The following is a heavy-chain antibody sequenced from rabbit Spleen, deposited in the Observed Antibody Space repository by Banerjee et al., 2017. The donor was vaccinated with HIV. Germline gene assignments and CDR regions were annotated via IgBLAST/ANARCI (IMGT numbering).Heavy chain of an antibody. V-gene: IGHV1S45*01. CDR2: IYTGSGRT. Sequence: QEQLVEYGGDLVKPGGTLTLTCAASGFSFSSSYYMCWVRQAPGKGLEWIGCIYTGSGRTYYATWAKGRFTISTDNAQNTLYLQLSSLTAADTATYFCVRDQAGDADYGPYYLNLWGQGTLVTVS. D-gene: IGHD2-1*01. CDR1: GFSFSSSYY. J-gene: IGHJ4*01. CDR3: VRDQAGDADYGPYYLNL.